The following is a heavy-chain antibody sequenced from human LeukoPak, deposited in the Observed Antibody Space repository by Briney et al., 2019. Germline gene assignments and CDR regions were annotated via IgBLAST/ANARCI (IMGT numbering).Heavy chain of an antibody. Sequence: ASVKVSCKASGYTFTSYYMHWVRQAPGQGLEWMGIINPSGGSTSYAQKFQGRVTMTRDTSTSTVYMELSSLRSEDTAVYYCARGAVGATTTSGGFDPWGQGTLVTVSS. D-gene: IGHD1-26*01. CDR2: INPSGGST. V-gene: IGHV1-46*01. J-gene: IGHJ5*02. CDR1: GYTFTSYY. CDR3: ARGAVGATTTSGGFDP.